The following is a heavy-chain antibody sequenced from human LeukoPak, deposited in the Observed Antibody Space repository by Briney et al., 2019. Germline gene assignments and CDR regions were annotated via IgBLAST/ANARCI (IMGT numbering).Heavy chain of an antibody. J-gene: IGHJ4*02. Sequence: ASVKVSCKASGYTFTGYYMHWVRQAPGQGLEWMGWINPNSGGTNYAQKFQGRVTMTRDTSISTAYMELSRLRSDDTAVYYCARGFRAYYYDSSGYPGNFDYWDQGTLVTVSS. CDR2: INPNSGGT. CDR1: GYTFTGYY. CDR3: ARGFRAYYYDSSGYPGNFDY. D-gene: IGHD3-22*01. V-gene: IGHV1-2*02.